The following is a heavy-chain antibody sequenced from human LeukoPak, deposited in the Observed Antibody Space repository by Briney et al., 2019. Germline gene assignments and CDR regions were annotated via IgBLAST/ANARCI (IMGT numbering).Heavy chain of an antibody. D-gene: IGHD3-22*01. CDR2: ISSSGSTI. V-gene: IGHV3-11*01. Sequence: GGSLRLSCAASGFTFSGYYMSWIRQAPGKGLEWVSYISSSGSTIYYADSVKGRFTISRDNAKNSLYLQMNSLRAEDTAVYYCARESHFNDYYDSSGYRDAFDIWGQGTMVTVSS. J-gene: IGHJ3*02. CDR1: GFTFSGYY. CDR3: ARESHFNDYYDSSGYRDAFDI.